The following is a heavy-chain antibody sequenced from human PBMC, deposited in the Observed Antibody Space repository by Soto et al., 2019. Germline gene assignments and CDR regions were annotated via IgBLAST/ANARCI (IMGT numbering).Heavy chain of an antibody. CDR3: ARVGHRYSSRNGMDV. Sequence: SETLSLTCTVSGGSISSYYWSWIRQPPGKGLEWIGYIYYSGSTNYNPSLKSRVTISVDTSKNQFSLKLSSVTAADTAVYYCARVGHRYSSRNGMDVWGQGTTVTVSS. V-gene: IGHV4-59*01. CDR1: GGSISSYY. CDR2: IYYSGST. D-gene: IGHD6-13*01. J-gene: IGHJ6*02.